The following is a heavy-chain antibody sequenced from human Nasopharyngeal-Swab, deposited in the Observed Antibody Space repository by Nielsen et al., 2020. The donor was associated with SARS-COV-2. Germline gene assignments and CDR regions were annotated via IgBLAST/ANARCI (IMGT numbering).Heavy chain of an antibody. CDR3: ASGYSGDYDFWSGSVIGRHGLDV. D-gene: IGHD3-3*01. J-gene: IGHJ6*02. CDR2: IFHSGST. V-gene: IGHV4-4*01. Sequence: WIRQPPGKGLEWIGEIFHSGSTNYNPSLMRRVTISVDKSRNQFSLRLTSVTAADTAVYFCASGYSGDYDFWSGSVIGRHGLDVWGQRTTVTVSS.